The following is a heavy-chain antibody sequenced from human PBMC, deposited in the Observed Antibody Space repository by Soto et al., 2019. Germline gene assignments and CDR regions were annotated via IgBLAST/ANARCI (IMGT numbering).Heavy chain of an antibody. CDR2: INAGNGNT. V-gene: IGHV1-3*01. Sequence: QVQLVQSGAEVKKPGASVKVSCKASGYTFTSYAMHWVRQAPGQRLEWMGWINAGNGNTKYSQKFQGRVTISSDTSASTAYMELSSLRSEDTAVYSCARTLPVTTKGWFAPWGQGTLVAVSS. CDR1: GYTFTSYA. CDR3: ARTLPVTTKGWFAP. D-gene: IGHD4-17*01. J-gene: IGHJ5*02.